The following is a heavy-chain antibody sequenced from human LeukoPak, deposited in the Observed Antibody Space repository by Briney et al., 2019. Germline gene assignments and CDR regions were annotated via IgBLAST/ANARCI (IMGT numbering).Heavy chain of an antibody. V-gene: IGHV4-31*03. Sequence: PSETLSLTCTVSGGSISSGGYYWSWIRQHPGKGLEWIGYIYYSGSTYYNPSLKSRVTISVDTSKNQFSLKLSSVTAADTAVYYCARLVCSATTCSYGGAFDPWGQGTLVTVSS. D-gene: IGHD2-2*01. J-gene: IGHJ5*02. CDR2: IYYSGST. CDR1: GGSISSGGYY. CDR3: ARLVCSATTCSYGGAFDP.